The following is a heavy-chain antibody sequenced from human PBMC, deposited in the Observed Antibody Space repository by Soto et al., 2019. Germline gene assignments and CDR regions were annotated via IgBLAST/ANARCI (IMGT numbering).Heavy chain of an antibody. D-gene: IGHD3-22*01. J-gene: IGHJ4*02. V-gene: IGHV1-69*13. CDR2: IIPIFGTA. CDR1: GGTFSSYA. Sequence: SVNVSCKASGGTFSSYAISWVRQAPGQGLEWMGGIIPIFGTANYAQKFQGRVTITADESTSTAYMELSSLRSEDTAVYYCARKRLHNYYDSSGYYMEYWGQGTLVTVSS. CDR3: ARKRLHNYYDSSGYYMEY.